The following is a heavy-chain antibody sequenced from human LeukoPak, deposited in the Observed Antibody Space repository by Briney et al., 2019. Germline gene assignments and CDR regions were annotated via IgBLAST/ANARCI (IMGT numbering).Heavy chain of an antibody. Sequence: GGSLRLSCAASGFTFSSYGLHWVRQAPGKGLEWVAFIHYGGSNKYYADSVTGRFTISRDNSKNTLYLQMNSLRTEDTAVYYCAKDPMGIGPAFDIWGQGTMVTVSS. CDR2: IHYGGSNK. V-gene: IGHV3-30*02. CDR1: GFTFSSYG. D-gene: IGHD7-27*01. J-gene: IGHJ3*02. CDR3: AKDPMGIGPAFDI.